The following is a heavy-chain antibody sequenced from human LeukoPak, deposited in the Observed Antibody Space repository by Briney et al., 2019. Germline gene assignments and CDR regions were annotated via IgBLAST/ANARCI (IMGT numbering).Heavy chain of an antibody. Sequence: GGSLRLSCAASGFTFSSFELAWVRQAPGKGLEWLSYISNSGSPIRYTDSVKGRFTISRDNAKNSLYLQMNSLRAEDTALYYCAKAYSGYESSFDYWGQGTLVTVSS. D-gene: IGHD5-12*01. CDR3: AKAYSGYESSFDY. J-gene: IGHJ4*02. CDR1: GFTFSSFE. CDR2: ISNSGSPI. V-gene: IGHV3-48*03.